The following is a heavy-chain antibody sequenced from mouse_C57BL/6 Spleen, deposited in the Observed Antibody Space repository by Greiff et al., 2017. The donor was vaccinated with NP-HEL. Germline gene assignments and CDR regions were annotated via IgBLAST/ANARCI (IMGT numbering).Heavy chain of an antibody. CDR3: ASEGGQGGFAY. CDR2: IWGVGST. V-gene: IGHV2-6*01. CDR1: GFSLTSYG. J-gene: IGHJ3*01. Sequence: VQLQQSGPGLVAPSQSLSITCTVSGFSLTSYGVDWVRQSPGKGLEWLGVIWGVGSTNYNSALKSRLSISKDNSKSQVFLKMNSLQTDDTAMYYCASEGGQGGFAYWGQGTLVTVSA.